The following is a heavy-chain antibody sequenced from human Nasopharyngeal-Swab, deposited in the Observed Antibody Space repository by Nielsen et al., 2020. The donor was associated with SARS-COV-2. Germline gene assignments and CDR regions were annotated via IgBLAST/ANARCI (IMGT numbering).Heavy chain of an antibody. CDR2: ISSSSSYI. Sequence: GESLKISCAASGFTFSSYSMNWVRQAPGKGLEWVSSISSSSSYIYYADSVKGRFTISRDNAKKSLYLQMNSLRAEDTAVYYCARGKAAAGYYFDYWGQGTLVTVSS. D-gene: IGHD6-13*01. V-gene: IGHV3-21*04. CDR3: ARGKAAAGYYFDY. CDR1: GFTFSSYS. J-gene: IGHJ4*02.